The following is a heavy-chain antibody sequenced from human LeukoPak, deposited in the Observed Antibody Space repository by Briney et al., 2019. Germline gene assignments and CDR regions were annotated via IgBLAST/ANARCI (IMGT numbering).Heavy chain of an antibody. J-gene: IGHJ1*01. D-gene: IGHD3-10*01. CDR3: ASSPRGTEYFHH. V-gene: IGHV4-59*08. CDR2: IYNSGST. Sequence: SETLSLTCTVSGDPVSSYYWSWIRQPPGKGLEWIGYIYNSGSTNYNPSLKSRVTISVDTSKNQFSLKLSSVTAADTAVYHCASSPRGTEYFHHRGQGTLVTVSS. CDR1: GDPVSSYY.